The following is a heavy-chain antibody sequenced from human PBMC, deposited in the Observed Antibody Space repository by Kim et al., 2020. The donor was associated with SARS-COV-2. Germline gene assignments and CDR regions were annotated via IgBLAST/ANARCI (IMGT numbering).Heavy chain of an antibody. D-gene: IGHD3-10*01. Sequence: SETLSLTCAVYGGSFSGYYWSWIRQPPGKGLEWIGEINHSGSTNYNPSLKSRVTISVDTSKNQFSPKLSSVTAADTAVYYCARGPRGYGSGLVYWGQGTL. V-gene: IGHV4-34*01. CDR3: ARGPRGYGSGLVY. J-gene: IGHJ4*02. CDR2: INHSGST. CDR1: GGSFSGYY.